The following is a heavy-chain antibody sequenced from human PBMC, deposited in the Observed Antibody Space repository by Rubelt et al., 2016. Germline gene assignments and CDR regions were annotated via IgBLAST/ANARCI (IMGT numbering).Heavy chain of an antibody. Sequence: QVQLQQWGAGLLKPSETLSLTCAVYGGSFGGDYWSWIRQSPGKGLEWIGEINHSGSTNYNQSLKSRITISVDTPKKQFSLQLTSVTAADTAVYYCARVEIYLGGKTFAYWGQGTLVTVSS. CDR2: INHSGST. D-gene: IGHD2-2*02. CDR3: ARVEIYLGGKTFAY. CDR1: GGSFGGDY. V-gene: IGHV4-34*01. J-gene: IGHJ4*02.